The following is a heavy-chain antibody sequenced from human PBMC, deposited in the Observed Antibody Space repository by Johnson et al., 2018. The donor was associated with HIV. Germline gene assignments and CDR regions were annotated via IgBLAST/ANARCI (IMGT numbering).Heavy chain of an antibody. J-gene: IGHJ3*02. CDR1: GFTFSDHY. CDR3: ARVRWLQLGAFDI. V-gene: IGHV3-11*04. Sequence: QVQLVESGGVVVQPGRSLRLSCAASGFTFSDHYMSWIRQAPGKGLEWVSYISSSGSTKYYTDSLKGRLTISRDNAKNSLYLQMNSLRAEDTVVYYCARVRWLQLGAFDIWGQGTMVTVSS. D-gene: IGHD5-24*01. CDR2: ISSSGSTK.